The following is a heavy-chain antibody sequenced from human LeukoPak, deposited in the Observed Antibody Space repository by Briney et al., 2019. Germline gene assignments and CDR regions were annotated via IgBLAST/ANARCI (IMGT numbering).Heavy chain of an antibody. D-gene: IGHD3-3*01. CDR3: ARDSGVVITHFDY. V-gene: IGHV3-21*01. J-gene: IGHJ4*02. CDR1: GFTFSSYS. Sequence: PEGSLRLSCAASGFTFSSYSMNWVRQAPGKGLEWVSSISRSSSYIYYADSVKGRFTISRDNAKNSLYLQMNSLRDEDTAVYYCARDSGVVITHFDYWGQGTLVTVSS. CDR2: ISRSSSYI.